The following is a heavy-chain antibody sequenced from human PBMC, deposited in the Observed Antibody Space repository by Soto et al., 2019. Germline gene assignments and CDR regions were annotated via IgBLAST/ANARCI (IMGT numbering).Heavy chain of an antibody. J-gene: IGHJ4*02. CDR1: GDSNSFYS. CDR2: THADART. V-gene: IGHV4-4*08. CDR3: STFQMFTISCFFTY. Sequence: QVLLQESGPGLVKPSETLSLTCLISGDSNSFYSWSWIRQPPGKGLEWVAYTHADARTDYNPSLKSRVAISVDSPKSMFSLSLTSVTVEETAVYYFSTFQMFTISCFFTYWGRGTLVTVSS. D-gene: IGHD3-10*02.